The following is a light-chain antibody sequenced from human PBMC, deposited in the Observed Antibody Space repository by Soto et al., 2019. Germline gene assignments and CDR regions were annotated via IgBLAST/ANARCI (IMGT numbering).Light chain of an antibody. CDR3: SSYTTSITLV. J-gene: IGLJ2*01. CDR2: EVS. CDR1: SSDVGGYNY. Sequence: QSALTQRASVSGSPGQSITISCTGTSSDVGGYNYVSWYQQHPGKAPELMIYEVSNRPSGVSNRFSGSKSGNTASLTISGLQAEDEADYYCSSYTTSITLVFGGGTKLTVL. V-gene: IGLV2-14*01.